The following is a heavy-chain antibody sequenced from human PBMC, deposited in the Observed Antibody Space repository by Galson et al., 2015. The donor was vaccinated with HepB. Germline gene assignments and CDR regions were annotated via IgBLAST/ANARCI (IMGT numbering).Heavy chain of an antibody. CDR2: ISANSGDT. V-gene: IGHV1-18*04. D-gene: IGHD3-3*01. J-gene: IGHJ4*02. CDR3: SRDRDDRFDY. Sequence: SVKVSCKASGYTFTINGISWVRQAPGKGLEWMGWISANSGDTKYAQKLQGRVTMTRDTSTSTAYLELRSLRSDDTAAYYCSRDRDDRFDYWGQGTLVTVSS. CDR1: GYTFTING.